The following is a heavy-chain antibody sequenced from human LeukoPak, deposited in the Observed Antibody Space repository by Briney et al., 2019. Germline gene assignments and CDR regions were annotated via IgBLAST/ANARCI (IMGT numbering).Heavy chain of an antibody. D-gene: IGHD3-9*01. CDR2: IYYSGST. V-gene: IGHV4-59*12. Sequence: SETLSLTCTVSGGSISSYYWSWIRQPPGKGLEWIGYIYYSGSTNYNPSLKSRVTISVDKSKNQFSLKLSSVTAADTAVYYCATLRYFDWLSNWFDPWGQGTLVTVSS. CDR1: GGSISSYY. J-gene: IGHJ5*02. CDR3: ATLRYFDWLSNWFDP.